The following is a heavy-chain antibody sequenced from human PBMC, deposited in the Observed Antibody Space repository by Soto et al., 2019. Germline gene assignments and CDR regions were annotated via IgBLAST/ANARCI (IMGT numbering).Heavy chain of an antibody. V-gene: IGHV3-48*03. CDR2: ISSSGSSI. CDR1: GFTFSNYE. CDR3: ARDPSPYYYYGMDV. J-gene: IGHJ6*02. Sequence: GGSLRLSCAASGFTFSNYEMNWVRQAPGKGLEWVSYISSSGSSIFYADSVKGRFTISRDNAKNSPYLQMNSLRAEDTALYYCARDPSPYYYYGMDVWGQGTTVTVSS.